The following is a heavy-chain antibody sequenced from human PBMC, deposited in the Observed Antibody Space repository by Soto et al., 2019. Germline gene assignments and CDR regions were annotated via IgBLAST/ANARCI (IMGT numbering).Heavy chain of an antibody. CDR3: VKPPVITASYYYYDMDV. J-gene: IGHJ6*02. V-gene: IGHV3-23*01. D-gene: IGHD4-4*01. Sequence: GGSLRLSCAASGFTFSTYPISWVRQAPGKGLEWVSGISGSGISTYYTDSVKGRFTISRDNSKNTVFLQMNSLRDEDTAVYYCVKPPVITASYYYYDMDVWGQGTTVTVSS. CDR2: ISGSGIST. CDR1: GFTFSTYP.